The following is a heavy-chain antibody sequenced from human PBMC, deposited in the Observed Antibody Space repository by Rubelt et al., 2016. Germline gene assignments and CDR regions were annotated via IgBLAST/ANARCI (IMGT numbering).Heavy chain of an antibody. Sequence: EVQLVQSGAEVKQPGESLRISCKGSGYSFSSYWISWVRQMPGKGLEWMGRIDPSDSYTEYSPSFQGHVTISVDRSISTAFLQWSGLRASDTATYFGARENAANWFDPWGQGTLVTVSS. V-gene: IGHV5-10-1*01. CDR3: ARENAANWFDP. J-gene: IGHJ5*02. CDR2: IDPSDSYT. CDR1: GYSFSSYW. D-gene: IGHD2-2*01.